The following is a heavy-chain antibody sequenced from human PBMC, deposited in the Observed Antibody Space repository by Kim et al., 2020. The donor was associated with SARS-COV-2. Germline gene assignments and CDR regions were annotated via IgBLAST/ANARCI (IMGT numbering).Heavy chain of an antibody. CDR2: IIPIFGTA. D-gene: IGHD3-22*01. CDR1: GGTFSSYA. CDR3: ARDGGKLVIGAGMDV. Sequence: SVMVSCKASGGTFSSYAISWVRQAPGQGLEWMGGIIPIFGTANYAQKFQGRVTITADESTSTAYMELSSLRSEDTAVYYCARDGGKLVIGAGMDVWGQGTTVTVSS. J-gene: IGHJ6*02. V-gene: IGHV1-69*13.